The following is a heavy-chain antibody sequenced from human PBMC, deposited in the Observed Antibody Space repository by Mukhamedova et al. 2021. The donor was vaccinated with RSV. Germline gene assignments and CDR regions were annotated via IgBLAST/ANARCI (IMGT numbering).Heavy chain of an antibody. J-gene: IGHJ5*02. CDR2: IYTSGST. Sequence: GLEWIGRIYTSGSTNYNPSLKSRVTISVDTSKNQFSLKLSSVTAAETAVYYCATGPESDYWFDPWGQGTLVTVSS. CDR3: ATGPESDYWFDP. D-gene: IGHD3-10*01. V-gene: IGHV4-61*02.